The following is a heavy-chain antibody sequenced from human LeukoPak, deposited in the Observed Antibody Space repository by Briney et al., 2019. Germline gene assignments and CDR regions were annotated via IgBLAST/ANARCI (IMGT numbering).Heavy chain of an antibody. CDR3: ARVSQWFPPPYYYYYYYMDV. V-gene: IGHV4-61*02. Sequence: TSETLSLTCTVSGGSISSGSYYWSWIRQPAGKGLEWIGRIYTSGSTNYNPSLKSRVTISVDTSKNQFSLKLSSVTAADTAVYYCARVSQWFPPPYYYYYYYMDVWGKGTTVTISS. J-gene: IGHJ6*03. CDR1: GGSISSGSYY. D-gene: IGHD3-10*01. CDR2: IYTSGST.